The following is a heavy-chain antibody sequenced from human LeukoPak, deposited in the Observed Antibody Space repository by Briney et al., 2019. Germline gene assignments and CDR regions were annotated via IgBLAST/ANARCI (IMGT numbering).Heavy chain of an antibody. D-gene: IGHD3-16*01. CDR2: INQSGDT. Sequence: SETLSLTCAVSGESFSDYYWSWLRQPPGKGLEWIGEINQSGDTNYNPSFESRVSMSVDASKKQFSLQVKSVTAADGAVYYCARSLSPYYDVTSAYWVWGYWGQGTLVSISS. CDR3: ARSLSPYYDVTSAYWVWGY. V-gene: IGHV4-34*01. CDR1: GESFSDYY. J-gene: IGHJ4*02.